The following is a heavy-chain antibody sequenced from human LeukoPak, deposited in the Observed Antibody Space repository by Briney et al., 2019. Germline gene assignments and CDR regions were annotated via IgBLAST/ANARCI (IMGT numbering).Heavy chain of an antibody. D-gene: IGHD1-26*01. CDR2: IKQDGSEK. J-gene: IGHJ4*02. CDR3: ARENSGSYYQFDC. Sequence: GGSLRLSCAASGFTFNRYWMSWVRQAPGKGLEWVANIKQDGSEKYYVDSVKGRFTIYNAKNSLYLQMNSLRPEDTAVYYCARENSGSYYQFDCWGQGTLVTVSS. CDR1: GFTFNRYW. V-gene: IGHV3-7*01.